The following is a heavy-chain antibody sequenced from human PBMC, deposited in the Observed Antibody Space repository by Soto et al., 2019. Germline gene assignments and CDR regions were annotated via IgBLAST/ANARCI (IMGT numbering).Heavy chain of an antibody. CDR2: ISGSGGST. V-gene: IGHV3-23*01. D-gene: IGHD1-1*01. CDR1: GFTFSSNA. J-gene: IGHJ4*02. Sequence: EVQLLESGGGLVQPGGSLRLSCAASGFTFSSNAMTWVRQAPGKGLEWVSSISGSGGSTYYADSAKGRVTISRDNSKNTLYLQMNSLRAEDTAVYYCAKGWKPGGFDYWGQGILVTVSS. CDR3: AKGWKPGGFDY.